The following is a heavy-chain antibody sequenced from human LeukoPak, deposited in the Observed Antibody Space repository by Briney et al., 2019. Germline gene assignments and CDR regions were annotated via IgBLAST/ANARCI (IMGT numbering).Heavy chain of an antibody. V-gene: IGHV1-69*13. J-gene: IGHJ4*02. CDR2: IIPIFGTA. CDR1: GGTFSSYA. Sequence: ALVKVSCKASGGTFSSYAISWVRQAPGQGLEWMGGIIPIFGTADYAQKFQGRVTITADESTSTAYMELSSLRSEDTAVYYCARVYGETLDYWGQGTLVTVSS. D-gene: IGHD4-17*01. CDR3: ARVYGETLDY.